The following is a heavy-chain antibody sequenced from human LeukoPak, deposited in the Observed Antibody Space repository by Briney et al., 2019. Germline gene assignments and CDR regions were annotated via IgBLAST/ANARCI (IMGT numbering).Heavy chain of an antibody. V-gene: IGHV4-34*01. J-gene: IGHJ1*01. CDR1: GGSFSGCY. CDR3: ARGGWSAAEYFQH. Sequence: PSETLSLTCAVYGGSFSGCYWSWIRQPPGKGLEWIGEINHSGSTNYNPSLKSRVTISVGTSKNQFSLKLSSVTAVDTAVYYCARGGWSAAEYFQHWGQGTLVTVSS. CDR2: INHSGST.